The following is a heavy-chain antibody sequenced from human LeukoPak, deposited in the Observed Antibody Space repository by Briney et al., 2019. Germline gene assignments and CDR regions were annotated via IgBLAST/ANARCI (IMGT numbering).Heavy chain of an antibody. CDR2: ISQDGCET. D-gene: IGHD7-27*01. CDR1: GFTFNSFF. V-gene: IGHV3-7*01. CDR3: VRDLGHSRHYFEY. Sequence: GGSLRLSCAASGFTFNSFFLNWVRLTPGRELEGVACISQDGCETFYMDSVRGRFTISRDNTKNSLYLQMNSLRAEDTAVYFCVRDLGHSRHYFEYWGQGALVTVSS. J-gene: IGHJ4*02.